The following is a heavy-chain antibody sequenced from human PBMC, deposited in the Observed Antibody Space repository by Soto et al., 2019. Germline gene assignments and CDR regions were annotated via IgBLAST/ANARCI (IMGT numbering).Heavy chain of an antibody. V-gene: IGHV1-18*01. J-gene: IGHJ6*02. CDR3: ARDPRRYYYGSGSYYDYYGMDV. CDR2: ISAYNGNT. D-gene: IGHD3-10*01. CDR1: GYTFTSYV. Sequence: ASVKVSCKASGYTFTSYVISWVRQAPGQGLEWMGWISAYNGNTNYAQKLQGRVTMTTDTSTSTAYMELRSLRSDDTAVYYCARDPRRYYYGSGSYYDYYGMDVWGQGTTVTVSS.